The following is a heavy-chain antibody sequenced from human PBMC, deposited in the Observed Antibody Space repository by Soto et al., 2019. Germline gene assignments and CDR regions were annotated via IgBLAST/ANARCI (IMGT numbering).Heavy chain of an antibody. D-gene: IGHD2-15*01. CDR3: ARGGPHCSGGSCLPVSFAY. CDR2: VIPIFGTA. Sequence: QVQLVQSGAEVKKPGYSVKVSCKASGGTFSSYAISWVRQAPGQGLEWMGGVIPIFGTANYAQKFKGRVKITADESTNTAYMELSRLRSKDTAVYYWARGGPHCSGGSCLPVSFAYWGKGTLLPVSS. V-gene: IGHV1-69*01. CDR1: GGTFSSYA. J-gene: IGHJ4*02.